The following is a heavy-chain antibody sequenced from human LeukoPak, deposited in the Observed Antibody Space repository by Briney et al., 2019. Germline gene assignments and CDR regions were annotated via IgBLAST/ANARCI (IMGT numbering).Heavy chain of an antibody. CDR2: IYYSGST. V-gene: IGHV4-59*08. Sequence: SETLSLTCTVSGGSISSYYWSWIRQPPGKGLEWIGYIYYSGSTYYNPSLKSRVTISVDTSKNQFSLKLSSVTAADTAVYYCARGVPAAYLYAYYYYGMDVWGQGTTVTVSS. CDR3: ARGVPAAYLYAYYYYGMDV. D-gene: IGHD2-2*01. J-gene: IGHJ6*02. CDR1: GGSISSYY.